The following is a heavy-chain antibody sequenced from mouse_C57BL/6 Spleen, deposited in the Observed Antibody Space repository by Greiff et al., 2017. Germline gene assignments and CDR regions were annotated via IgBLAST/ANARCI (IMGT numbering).Heavy chain of an antibody. Sequence: EVKLMESGAELVRPGASVKLSCTASGFNIKDDYMHWVKQRPEQGLEWIGWIDPENGDTEYASKFQGKATITADTSSNTAYLQLSSLTSEDTAVYYCTYSGTGFDYWGQGTTLTVSS. CDR1: GFNIKDDY. V-gene: IGHV14-4*01. CDR2: IDPENGDT. J-gene: IGHJ2*01. D-gene: IGHD4-1*01. CDR3: TYSGTGFDY.